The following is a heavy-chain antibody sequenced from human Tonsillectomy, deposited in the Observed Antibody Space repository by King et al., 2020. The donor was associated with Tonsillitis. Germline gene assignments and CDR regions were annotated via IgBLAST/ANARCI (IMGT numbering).Heavy chain of an antibody. J-gene: IGHJ3*02. CDR3: AKDRYYYDSSGYPNDAFDI. Sequence: EVQLVESGGGLVQPGGSLRLSCAASGFTFSSYAMSWVRQAPGKGLEWVSAISGSGGSTYYADSVKGRFTISRDNSKNTLYLQMNSLRAEDTAVYYCAKDRYYYDSSGYPNDAFDIWGQGTMVTVSS. CDR2: ISGSGGST. CDR1: GFTFSSYA. D-gene: IGHD3-22*01. V-gene: IGHV3-23*04.